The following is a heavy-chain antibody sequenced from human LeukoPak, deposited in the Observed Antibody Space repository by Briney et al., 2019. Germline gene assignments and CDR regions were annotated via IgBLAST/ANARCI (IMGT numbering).Heavy chain of an antibody. CDR3: AGTTTLFDY. D-gene: IGHD1-14*01. V-gene: IGHV4-38-2*02. CDR2: SYHSGST. J-gene: IGHJ4*02. CDR1: GYSISSGYY. Sequence: SETLSLTCTVSGYSISSGYYWGWVRQPPGKGLEWIGNSYHSGSTYYNPSLRSRVTISVDTSKNQFSLKLSSVTAADTAVYYCAGTTTLFDYWGQGTLVTVSS.